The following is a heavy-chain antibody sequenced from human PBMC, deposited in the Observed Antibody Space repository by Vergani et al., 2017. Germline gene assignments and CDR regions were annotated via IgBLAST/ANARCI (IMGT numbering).Heavy chain of an antibody. J-gene: IGHJ4*02. CDR3: ARGSGVADY. CDR1: GGTFSSYA. Sequence: QVQLVQSGAEVKKPGSSVKVSCKASGGTFSSYAISWVRQAPGQGLEWMGGMNPNSGNTGYAQKFQGRVTMTRNTSISTAYMELSSLRSEDTAVYYCARGSGVADYWGQGTLVTVSS. D-gene: IGHD1-26*01. CDR2: MNPNSGNT. V-gene: IGHV1-8*02.